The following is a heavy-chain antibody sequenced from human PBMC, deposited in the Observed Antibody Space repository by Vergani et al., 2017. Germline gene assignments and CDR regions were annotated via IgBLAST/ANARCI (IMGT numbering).Heavy chain of an antibody. Sequence: QVQLQESGPGLVKPSETLSHTCTVSGGSISSYYWSWIRQPPGKGLEWIGYIYYSGSTNYNPSLKSRVTISVDTSKNQFSLKLSSVTAADTAVYYCARAKSTVTTRMGAFDIWGQGTMVTVSS. D-gene: IGHD4-11*01. CDR2: IYYSGST. CDR3: ARAKSTVTTRMGAFDI. V-gene: IGHV4-59*01. CDR1: GGSISSYY. J-gene: IGHJ3*02.